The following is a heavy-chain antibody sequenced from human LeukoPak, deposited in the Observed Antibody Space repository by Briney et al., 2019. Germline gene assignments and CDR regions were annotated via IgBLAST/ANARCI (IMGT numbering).Heavy chain of an antibody. V-gene: IGHV1-46*01. CDR3: ARVIEDHYDSSGYYLDY. CDR1: GYTFTSYY. Sequence: ASVKVSCKASGYTFTSYYMHWVRQAPGQGLEWMGIINPSGGSTNYAQKFQGRVTMTRDTSTSTVYMELSSLRSGDTAVYYCARVIEDHYDSSGYYLDYWGQGTLVTVSS. J-gene: IGHJ4*02. CDR2: INPSGGST. D-gene: IGHD3-22*01.